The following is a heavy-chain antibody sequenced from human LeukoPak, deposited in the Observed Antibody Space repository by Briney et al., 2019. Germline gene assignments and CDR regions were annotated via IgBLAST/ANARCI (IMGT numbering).Heavy chain of an antibody. CDR3: ARERGGYDFWSGYYKPYYYYYMDV. CDR1: GFTFDDYG. CDR2: INWNGGST. J-gene: IGHJ6*03. D-gene: IGHD3-3*01. Sequence: GGSLRLSCAASGFTFDDYGMSWVRQAPGKGLEWVSGINWNGGSTGYADSVKGRFTISRDNAKNSLYLQMNSLRAEDTAVYYCARERGGYDFWSGYYKPYYYYYMDVWGKGTTVTVSS. V-gene: IGHV3-20*04.